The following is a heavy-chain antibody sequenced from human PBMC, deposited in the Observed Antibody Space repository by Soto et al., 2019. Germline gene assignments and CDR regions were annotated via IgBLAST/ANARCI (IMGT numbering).Heavy chain of an antibody. D-gene: IGHD3-3*01. CDR1: GYTFTSYD. J-gene: IGHJ4*02. Sequence: GASVKVSCKASGYTFTSYDINWVRQATGQGLEWMGWMNPNSGNTGYAQKFQGRVTMTRNTSISTAYMELSSLRSEDTAVYYCARGDSLRFWTGSRPNDYRGQGTLVTVSS. CDR3: ARGDSLRFWTGSRPNDY. V-gene: IGHV1-8*01. CDR2: MNPNSGNT.